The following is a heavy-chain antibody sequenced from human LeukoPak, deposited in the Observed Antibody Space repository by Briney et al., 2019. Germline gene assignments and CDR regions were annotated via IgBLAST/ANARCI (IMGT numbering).Heavy chain of an antibody. CDR1: GFTFDHYS. CDR3: AKDGKNDFDY. J-gene: IGHJ4*02. Sequence: PGGSLRLSCAASGFTFDHYSMHWVRQAPGKGLEWVSLISWDGGSTYYADSVKGRFTISRDNSKNSLSLQMNSLRAEDTALYYCAKDGKNDFDYWGQGTLVTVSS. CDR2: ISWDGGST. V-gene: IGHV3-43*01.